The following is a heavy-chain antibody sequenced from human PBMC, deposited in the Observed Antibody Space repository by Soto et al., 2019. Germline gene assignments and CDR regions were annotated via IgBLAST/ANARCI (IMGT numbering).Heavy chain of an antibody. J-gene: IGHJ4*02. CDR2: INHSGST. CDR3: ARGKVRGFDY. Sequence: SETLSLTCAVYGGSFSGYYWSWIRQPPGKGLEWIGEINHSGSTNYNPSLKSRVTISVDTSKNQFSLKLSSVTAADTAVYYCARGKVRGFDYWGQGTLVTVSS. D-gene: IGHD3-10*01. V-gene: IGHV4-34*01. CDR1: GGSFSGYY.